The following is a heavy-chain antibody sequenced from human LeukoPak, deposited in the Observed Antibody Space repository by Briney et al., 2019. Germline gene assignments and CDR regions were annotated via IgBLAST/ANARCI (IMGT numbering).Heavy chain of an antibody. J-gene: IGHJ4*02. CDR2: IKSNTDGGTT. D-gene: IGHD2-15*01. CDR3: VRGGGYCSGPACRGLGSYFDY. V-gene: IGHV3-15*01. Sequence: GGSLRLSCAASGFTFANAWMSWVRQAPGKGLQWIGRIKSNTDGGTTDYAAPVKGRFTISRDDSQTTLYLQMNSLRVEDTAVYYCVRGGGYCSGPACRGLGSYFDYWGQGALVTVSS. CDR1: GFTFANAW.